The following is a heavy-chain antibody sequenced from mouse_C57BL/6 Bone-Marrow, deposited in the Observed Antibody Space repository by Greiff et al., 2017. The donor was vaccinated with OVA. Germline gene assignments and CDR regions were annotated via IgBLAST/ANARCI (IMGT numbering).Heavy chain of an antibody. V-gene: IGHV1-74*01. CDR3: AIHYYYGSSYLDY. Sequence: QVQLKQPGAELVKPGASVKVSCKASGYTFTSYWMHWVKQRPGQGLEWIGRIHPSDSDTNYNQKFKGKATLTVDKSSSTAYMQLSSLTSEDSAVYYCAIHYYYGSSYLDYWGQGTSVTVSS. D-gene: IGHD1-1*01. CDR2: IHPSDSDT. CDR1: GYTFTSYW. J-gene: IGHJ4*01.